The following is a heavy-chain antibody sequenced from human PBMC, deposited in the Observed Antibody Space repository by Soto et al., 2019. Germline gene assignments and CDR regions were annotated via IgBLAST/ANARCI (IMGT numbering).Heavy chain of an antibody. J-gene: IGHJ4*02. Sequence: QEQVVESGGGVVHPGRSLRLSCAASGFSFSTYGMHWVRQAPGKGLEWVALISYEGSNSYYADSVKGRFTISRDNSKNTLYLQMTTWRAEDLHLYYCAKDRASGYYGSNDSWGRGNLVTVSS. CDR3: AKDRASGYYGSNDS. V-gene: IGHV3-30*18. D-gene: IGHD6-25*01. CDR1: GFSFSTYG. CDR2: ISYEGSNS.